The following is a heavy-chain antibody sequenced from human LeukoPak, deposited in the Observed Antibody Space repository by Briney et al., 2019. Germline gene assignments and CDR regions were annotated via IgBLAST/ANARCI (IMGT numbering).Heavy chain of an antibody. Sequence: ASVKVSWKASGYTFTSYGISWVRQAPGQGLEWMGWISAYNGNTNYAQKLQGRVTMTTDTSTSTAYMELRSLRSDDTAVYYCARDRDSSGYYYYGMDVWGQGATVTVSS. V-gene: IGHV1-18*01. CDR3: ARDRDSSGYYYYGMDV. CDR1: GYTFTSYG. D-gene: IGHD3-22*01. CDR2: ISAYNGNT. J-gene: IGHJ6*02.